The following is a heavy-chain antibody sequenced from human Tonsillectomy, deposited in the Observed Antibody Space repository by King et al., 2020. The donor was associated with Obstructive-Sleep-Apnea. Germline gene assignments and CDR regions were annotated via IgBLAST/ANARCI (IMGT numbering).Heavy chain of an antibody. D-gene: IGHD5-18*01. J-gene: IGHJ4*02. CDR3: SRGLGYSYGYSFDY. CDR2: LYSGGAT. CDR1: GFTVSSTY. Sequence: VQLVESGGGLVQPGGSLRLSCAVSGFTVSSTYMSWVRQAPGKGLEWVSTLYSGGATDYADSVKGRFTISRDTTKNTLYLQMNSLRAEDTAVYFCSRGLGYSYGYSFDYWGQGPLVTVSS. V-gene: IGHV3-66*01.